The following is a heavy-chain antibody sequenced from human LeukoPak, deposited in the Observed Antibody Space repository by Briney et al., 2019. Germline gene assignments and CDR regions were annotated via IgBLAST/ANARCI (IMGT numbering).Heavy chain of an antibody. CDR2: IIPILGIA. J-gene: IGHJ4*02. CDR1: GGTFSSYA. CDR3: ASHDSSGSSLYYFDY. V-gene: IGHV1-69*04. Sequence: ASVKVSCKASGGTFSSYAISWVRQAPGQGVEWMGRIIPILGIANYAQKFQGRVTITADKSTSTAYMELSSLRSEDTAVYYCASHDSSGSSLYYFDYWGQGTLVTVSS. D-gene: IGHD3-22*01.